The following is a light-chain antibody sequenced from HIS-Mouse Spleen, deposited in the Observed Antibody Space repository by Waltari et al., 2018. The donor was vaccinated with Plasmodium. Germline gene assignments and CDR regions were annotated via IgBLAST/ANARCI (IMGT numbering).Light chain of an antibody. CDR3: SLYTSSSTWV. V-gene: IGLV2-18*01. J-gene: IGLJ3*02. CDR1: SSDVGSYNR. CDR2: EVS. Sequence: QSALTQPPSVSGSPGQSVTISCTGTSSDVGSYNRVSWYQQPPGTAPKLMIYEVSNRPSGVPDRFSGSKSRNTASLTISGLQAEDDADYYCSLYTSSSTWVFGGGTKLTVL.